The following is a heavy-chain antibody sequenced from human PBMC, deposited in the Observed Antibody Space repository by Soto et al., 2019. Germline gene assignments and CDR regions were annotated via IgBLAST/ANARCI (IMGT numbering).Heavy chain of an antibody. CDR3: ARDYYGSGSSPLGMDV. V-gene: IGHV3-33*01. J-gene: IGHJ6*02. D-gene: IGHD3-10*01. CDR2: IWYDGSNK. CDR1: GFTFSSYG. Sequence: LRLSCAASGFTFSSYGMHWVRQAPGKGLEWVAVIWYDGSNKYYADSVKGRFTISRDNSKNTLYLQMNSLRAEDTAVYYCARDYYGSGSSPLGMDVWGQGTTVTVSS.